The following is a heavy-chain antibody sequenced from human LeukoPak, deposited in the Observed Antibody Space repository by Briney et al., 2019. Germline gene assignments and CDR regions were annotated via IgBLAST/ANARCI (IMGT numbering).Heavy chain of an antibody. CDR2: IYYSGST. CDR1: GGSISSSSYY. V-gene: IGHV4-39*07. Sequence: PSETLSLTCTVSGGSISSSSYYWGWIRQPPGKGLEWIGSIYYSGSTYHNPSLKSRVTISVDTSKNQFSLKLSSVTAADTAVYYCARGRIAEQIDYWGQGTLVTVSS. CDR3: ARGRIAEQIDY. D-gene: IGHD6-13*01. J-gene: IGHJ4*02.